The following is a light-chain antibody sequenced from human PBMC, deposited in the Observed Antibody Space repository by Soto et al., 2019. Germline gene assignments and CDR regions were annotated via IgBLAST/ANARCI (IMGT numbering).Light chain of an antibody. CDR1: QSVGSY. V-gene: IGKV3D-20*01. CDR2: DAS. J-gene: IGKJ5*01. Sequence: EIVLTQSAATLSLSPGERATLSSRASQSVGSYLAWYQQKPGLAPRLLIYDASSRATGIPDRFSGSASGTDLTITISRLEPEDVAVYFCQQYSDLPMTFGQGTRLEIK. CDR3: QQYSDLPMT.